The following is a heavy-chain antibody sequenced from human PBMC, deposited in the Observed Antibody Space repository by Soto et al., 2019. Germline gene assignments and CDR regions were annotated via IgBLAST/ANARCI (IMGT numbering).Heavy chain of an antibody. D-gene: IGHD6-19*01. CDR2: INHSGST. Sequence: SATLSLTCAVYGGSFSGYYWSWIPQPPGKGLEWIGEINHSGSTNYNPSLTSRVTISVDTSKNQFSLKLSSVTAADTAVYYCARAQWLAFDYWGQGTLVTVS. CDR1: GGSFSGYY. CDR3: ARAQWLAFDY. J-gene: IGHJ4*02. V-gene: IGHV4-34*01.